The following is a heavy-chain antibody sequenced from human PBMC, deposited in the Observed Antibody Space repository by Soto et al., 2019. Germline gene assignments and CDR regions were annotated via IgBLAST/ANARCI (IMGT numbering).Heavy chain of an antibody. CDR1: GDSVSSNSAA. CDR3: ARGTIGYCSGGSCQNWFDP. Sequence: PSQTLSLTCAISGDSVSSNSAAWNWIRQSPSRGLEWLGRTYYRSKWYNDYAVSVKSRITINPDTSKNQFSLQLNSVTPEDTAVYYCARGTIGYCSGGSCQNWFDPWGQGTLVTVSS. J-gene: IGHJ5*02. CDR2: TYYRSKWYN. D-gene: IGHD2-15*01. V-gene: IGHV6-1*01.